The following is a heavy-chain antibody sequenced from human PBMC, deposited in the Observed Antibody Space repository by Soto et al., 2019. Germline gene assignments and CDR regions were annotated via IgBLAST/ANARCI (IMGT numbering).Heavy chain of an antibody. D-gene: IGHD3-22*01. Sequence: PSETLSLTCAVYGGSFSGYYWSWIRQPPGKGLEWIGEINHSGSTNYNPSLKSRVTISVDTSKNQFSLKLSSVTAADTAVYYCARAKIVVVITRYFDYWGQGTLVTVSS. J-gene: IGHJ4*02. CDR1: GGSFSGYY. V-gene: IGHV4-34*01. CDR3: ARAKIVVVITRYFDY. CDR2: INHSGST.